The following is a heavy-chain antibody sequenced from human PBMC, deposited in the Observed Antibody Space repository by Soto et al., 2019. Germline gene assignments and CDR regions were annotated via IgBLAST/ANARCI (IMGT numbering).Heavy chain of an antibody. V-gene: IGHV1-69*13. CDR1: RGTFSSYA. CDR2: IIPIFGTA. D-gene: IGHD2-2*02. Sequence: GASVKVSCKASRGTFSSYAISWVRQAPGQGLEWMGGIIPIFGTANYAQKFQGRVTITADESTSTAYMELSSLRSEDTAVYYCARVYRIVVVPAAIGWFDPWGQGTLVTVSS. CDR3: ARVYRIVVVPAAIGWFDP. J-gene: IGHJ5*02.